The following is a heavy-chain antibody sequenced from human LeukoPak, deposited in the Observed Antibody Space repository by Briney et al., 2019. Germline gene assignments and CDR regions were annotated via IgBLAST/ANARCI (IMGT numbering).Heavy chain of an antibody. V-gene: IGHV1-46*01. CDR2: INPSGGST. CDR1: RFSLPPYY. CDR3: ASGRWVTNLDGTNLFIT. Sequence: ASVMVSCQASRFSLPPYYMNALRQAPGQGLEWMGKINPSGGSTSYAQKFQGRVTMTRDTSTSSVYMELSSLRSEDTAVNYYASGRWVTNLDGTNLFITCGQGTLVTVSS. D-gene: IGHD4-17*01. J-gene: IGHJ5*02.